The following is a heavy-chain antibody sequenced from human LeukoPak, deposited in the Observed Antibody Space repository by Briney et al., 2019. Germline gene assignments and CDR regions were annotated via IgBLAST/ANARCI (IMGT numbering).Heavy chain of an antibody. V-gene: IGHV5-51*01. CDR3: ARLTEQLVVGMDV. Sequence: AGESLKISCKGSGYSFTSYWIGWVRQMPGKGLEWMGIIYPGDSDTRYSPSFQGQVTISADKSISTAYLQWSSLKASDTAMYYCARLTEQLVVGMDVWGQGTTVTVSS. CDR2: IYPGDSDT. J-gene: IGHJ6*02. CDR1: GYSFTSYW. D-gene: IGHD6-13*01.